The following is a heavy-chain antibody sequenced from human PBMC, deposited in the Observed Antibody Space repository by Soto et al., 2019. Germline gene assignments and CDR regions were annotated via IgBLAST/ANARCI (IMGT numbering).Heavy chain of an antibody. J-gene: IGHJ5*02. D-gene: IGHD1-1*01. CDR3: AKDRRLVTTRGNWFDP. CDR2: ISGSGGST. V-gene: IGHV3-23*01. Sequence: LRLSCAASGFTFSSYAMSWVRQAPGKGLEWVSAISGSGGSTYYADSVKGRFTISRDNSKNTLYLQMNSLRAEDTAVYYCAKDRRLVTTRGNWFDPWGQGTLVTVSS. CDR1: GFTFSSYA.